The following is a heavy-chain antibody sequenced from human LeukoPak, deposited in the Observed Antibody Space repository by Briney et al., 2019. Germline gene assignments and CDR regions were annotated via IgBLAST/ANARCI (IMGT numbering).Heavy chain of an antibody. J-gene: IGHJ5*02. V-gene: IGHV4-4*07. D-gene: IGHD3-10*01. CDR3: ARDAYYYGSGSYPFDP. Sequence: TASETLSLTCTVSGGSISSYYGSWIRQPAGKGLEWIGRIYISGSTNYNPSLKSRVTMSVDTSKNQFSLKLTSVTAADTAVYYCARDAYYYGSGSYPFDPWGQGTLVTVSS. CDR1: GGSISSYY. CDR2: IYISGST.